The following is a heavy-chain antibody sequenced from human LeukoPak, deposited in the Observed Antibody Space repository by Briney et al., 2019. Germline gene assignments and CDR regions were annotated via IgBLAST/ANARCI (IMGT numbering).Heavy chain of an antibody. D-gene: IGHD1-14*01. CDR3: ARVGILYYFDY. Sequence: PGGSLRLSCAASGCTFSSYEMNCVRQAPGKGLEWVSYISSSGSTIYYADSVKGRFTISRDNAKNSLYLQMNSLRAEDTAVYYCARVGILYYFDYWGQGTLVTVSS. CDR2: ISSSGSTI. CDR1: GCTFSSYE. V-gene: IGHV3-48*03. J-gene: IGHJ4*02.